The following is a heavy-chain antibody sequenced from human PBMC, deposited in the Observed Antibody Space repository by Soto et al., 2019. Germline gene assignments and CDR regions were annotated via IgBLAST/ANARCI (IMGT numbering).Heavy chain of an antibody. D-gene: IGHD6-6*01. CDR2: INSDGSST. CDR3: ARRVAARFAFDI. V-gene: IGHV3-74*01. CDR1: GFTFSSYW. Sequence: GGSLRLSCAASGFTFSSYWMHWVRRAPGKGLVWVSRINSDGSSTSYADSVKGRFTISRDNAKNTLYLQMNSLRAEDTAVYYCARRVAARFAFDIWGQGTMVTVSS. J-gene: IGHJ3*02.